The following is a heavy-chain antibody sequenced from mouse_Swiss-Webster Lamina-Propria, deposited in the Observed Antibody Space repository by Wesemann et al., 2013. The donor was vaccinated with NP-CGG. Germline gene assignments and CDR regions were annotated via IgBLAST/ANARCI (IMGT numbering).Heavy chain of an antibody. J-gene: IGHJ3*01. CDR3: VRDGFAY. CDR2: IRSKSNNYAT. V-gene: IGHV10S3*01. Sequence: ARIRSKSNNYATYYADSVKDRFTISRDDSQSMLYLQMNNLKTEDTAMYYCVRDGFAYWGQGTLVTVSA.